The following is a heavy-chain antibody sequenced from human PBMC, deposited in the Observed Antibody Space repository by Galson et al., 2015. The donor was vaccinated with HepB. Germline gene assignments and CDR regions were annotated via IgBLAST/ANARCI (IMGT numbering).Heavy chain of an antibody. D-gene: IGHD6-6*01. CDR3: ARAPEYFRSSGFDY. Sequence: CAISGDSVSSNSAAWNWIRQSPSRGLEWLGRTYYRAKWYNDYAVSVKSRMTINPDTSKNQFSLQLNSVTPEDTAVYYCARAPEYFRSSGFDYWGQGTLVTVSS. V-gene: IGHV6-1*01. CDR2: TYYRAKWYN. J-gene: IGHJ4*02. CDR1: GDSVSSNSAA.